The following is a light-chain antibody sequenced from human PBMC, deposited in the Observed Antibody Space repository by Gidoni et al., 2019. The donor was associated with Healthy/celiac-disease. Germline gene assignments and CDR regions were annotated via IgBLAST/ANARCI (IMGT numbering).Light chain of an antibody. CDR1: QSVSSN. V-gene: IGKV3-15*01. CDR3: QQYNNWPPE. J-gene: IGKJ1*01. CDR2: GAS. Sequence: IVIPHFPATLSVSPGERATLSCRASQSVSSNLAWYQQKPGQAPRLLIYGASTRATGIPARFSGSGAGTEFTLTISSLQSEDFAVYYWQQYNNWPPEFGQGTKVEIK.